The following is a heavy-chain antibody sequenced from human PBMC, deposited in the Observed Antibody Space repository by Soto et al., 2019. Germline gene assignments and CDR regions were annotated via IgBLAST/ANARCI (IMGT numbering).Heavy chain of an antibody. J-gene: IGHJ2*01. V-gene: IGHV1-3*01. Sequence: QVQLVQSGAEVKKPGASVKVSCKASGYTFTSYAMHWVRQAPGQRLEWMGWINAGNGNTKYSQKFQGRVTITRDTSASTAYMELSSVRSEDTAVYSCASAAIPMVRGVIIPTAFYLWGRGTLVTVSS. CDR2: INAGNGNT. CDR1: GYTFTSYA. CDR3: ASAAIPMVRGVIIPTAFYL. D-gene: IGHD3-10*01.